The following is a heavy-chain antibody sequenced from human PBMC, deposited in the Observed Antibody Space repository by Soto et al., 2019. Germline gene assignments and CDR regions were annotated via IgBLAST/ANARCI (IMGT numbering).Heavy chain of an antibody. V-gene: IGHV3-13*04. Sequence: GGSLRLSCAASGFTFSSYDMHWVRQATGKGLEWVSAIGTAGDTYYPGSVKGRFTISRENAKNSLYLQMNSLRAGDTAVYYCARKASSGRGKDIGGMDVWGQGTTVTVSS. D-gene: IGHD3-10*01. J-gene: IGHJ6*02. CDR2: IGTAGDT. CDR3: ARKASSGRGKDIGGMDV. CDR1: GFTFSSYD.